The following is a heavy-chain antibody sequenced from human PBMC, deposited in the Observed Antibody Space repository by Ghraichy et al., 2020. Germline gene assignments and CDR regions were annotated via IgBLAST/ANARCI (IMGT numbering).Heavy chain of an antibody. Sequence: SETLSLTCTVSGGSISGYYWSWIRQPPGKGLEWIGYIYYSGSTNYNPSLKSRVTISVDTSKNQFSLKLSSVTAADTAVYYCARGRRVAGTVDLDYWGQGTLVTVSS. CDR3: ARGRRVAGTVDLDY. V-gene: IGHV4-59*01. CDR1: GGSISGYY. D-gene: IGHD6-19*01. J-gene: IGHJ4*02. CDR2: IYYSGST.